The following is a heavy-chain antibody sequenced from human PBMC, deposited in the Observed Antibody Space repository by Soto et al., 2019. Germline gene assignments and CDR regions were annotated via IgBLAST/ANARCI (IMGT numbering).Heavy chain of an antibody. CDR3: ARVRDSCGLDV. V-gene: IGHV4-31*03. J-gene: IGHJ6*02. CDR2: MQYRGST. Sequence: QVQLQESGPGLVKSSETLSLTCNVSGGSITGAYYWNWIRQHPGKGLAWIGSMQYRGSTYYNPSLKSRITISQDRSNNQCSLKLSSVTAADTAVYYCARVRDSCGLDVWGQGTTVTVSS. D-gene: IGHD2-15*01. CDR1: GGSITGAYY.